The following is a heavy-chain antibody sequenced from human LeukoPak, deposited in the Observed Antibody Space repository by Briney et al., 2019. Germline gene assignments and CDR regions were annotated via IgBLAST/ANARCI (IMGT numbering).Heavy chain of an antibody. CDR2: ISYDGSNK. V-gene: IGHV3-30*03. CDR1: GFTFSSYS. Sequence: GGSLRLSCAASGFTFSSYSMNWVRQAPGKGLEWVAVISYDGSNKYYADSVKGRFTISRDNSKNTLYLQMNSLRAEDTAVYYCATHYYGSSRAGWGMDVWGKGTTVTVSS. CDR3: ATHYYGSSRAGWGMDV. D-gene: IGHD3-10*01. J-gene: IGHJ6*04.